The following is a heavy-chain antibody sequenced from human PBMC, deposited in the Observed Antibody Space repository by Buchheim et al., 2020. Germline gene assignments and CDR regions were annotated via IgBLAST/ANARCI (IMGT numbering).Heavy chain of an antibody. CDR3: AGDDTGYCYYDSGSYTY. V-gene: IGHV3-33*01. D-gene: IGHD3-10*01. J-gene: IGHJ4*02. Sequence: QVQLVESGGGVVQPGRSLRLSCAASGFTFSNYGMHWVRQAPGKGLDWVAVIWYDGSNKYYADSVKGRFTISRDNSKNTLFLQMNSTRAEETAVDYCAGDDTGYCYYDSGSYTYWGQGTL. CDR1: GFTFSNYG. CDR2: IWYDGSNK.